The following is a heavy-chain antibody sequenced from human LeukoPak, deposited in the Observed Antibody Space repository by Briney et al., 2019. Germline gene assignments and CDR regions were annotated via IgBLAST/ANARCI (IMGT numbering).Heavy chain of an antibody. CDR2: IYYSGST. V-gene: IGHV4-59*01. Sequence: SETLSLTCTVSGSSISSYYWSWIRQPPGKGLEWIGYIYYSGSTNYNPSLKSRVTISVDTSKNQFSLKLSSVTAADTAVYYCARVERYSGYDLYFDLWGRGTLVTVSS. J-gene: IGHJ2*01. CDR3: ARVERYSGYDLYFDL. CDR1: GSSISSYY. D-gene: IGHD5-12*01.